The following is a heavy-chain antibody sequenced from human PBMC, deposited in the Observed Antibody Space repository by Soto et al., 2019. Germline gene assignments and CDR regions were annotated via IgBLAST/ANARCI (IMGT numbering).Heavy chain of an antibody. Sequence: GGSLRLSCAASGFTFSSYAMSWVLQAPEKGLEWVSAISGSGGSTYYADSVMGRFTISRDNSKNTLYLQMNSLRAEDTAVYYCAKGGYGTPGRNYYYYYMDVWGKGTTVTVSS. CDR2: ISGSGGST. CDR3: AKGGYGTPGRNYYYYYMDV. V-gene: IGHV3-23*01. J-gene: IGHJ6*03. CDR1: GFTFSSYA. D-gene: IGHD4-17*01.